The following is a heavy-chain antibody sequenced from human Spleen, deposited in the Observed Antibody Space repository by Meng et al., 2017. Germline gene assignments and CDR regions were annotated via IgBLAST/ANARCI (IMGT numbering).Heavy chain of an antibody. J-gene: IGHJ5*02. Sequence: QVQLQQWGAGLLKPSETLSLTCTVSGGSISSSSNYWGWIRQPPGKGLEWIGSIGHSGITYYTPSLKSRVTVSIDTSKSQFSLKLTSVTAADTAVYYCVRSSGWVRTGFDPWGQGTLVTVSS. CDR2: IGHSGIT. CDR3: VRSSGWVRTGFDP. CDR1: GGSISSSSNY. D-gene: IGHD6-19*01. V-gene: IGHV4-39*01.